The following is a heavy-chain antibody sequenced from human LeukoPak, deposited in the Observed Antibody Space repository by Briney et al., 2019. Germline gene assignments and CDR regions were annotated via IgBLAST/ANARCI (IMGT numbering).Heavy chain of an antibody. V-gene: IGHV4-4*07. Sequence: SSETLSLTCTVSGGSISSYYWSWIRQPAGKGLEWIGRIYTSGSTNYNPSLKSRVTMSVDTSKNQFSLKLSSVTAADTAVYYCARGPRRRGYSYTDYYYYMDVWGKGTTVTVSS. CDR3: ARGPRRRGYSYTDYYYYMDV. CDR1: GGSISSYY. J-gene: IGHJ6*03. D-gene: IGHD5-18*01. CDR2: IYTSGST.